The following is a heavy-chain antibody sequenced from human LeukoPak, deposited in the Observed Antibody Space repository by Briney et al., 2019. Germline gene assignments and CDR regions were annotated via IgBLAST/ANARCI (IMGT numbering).Heavy chain of an antibody. CDR2: ISSSGSTI. CDR1: GFTFSSYE. CDR3: ARAGVPAAMDY. Sequence: PGGSLRLSCAASGFTFSSYEMNWVRQAPGKGLEWVSYISSSGSTIYYADSVKGRFTISRDHAKNSLYLQMNSLRAEDTAVYYCARAGVPAAMDYWGQGTLVTVSS. V-gene: IGHV3-48*03. J-gene: IGHJ4*02. D-gene: IGHD2-2*01.